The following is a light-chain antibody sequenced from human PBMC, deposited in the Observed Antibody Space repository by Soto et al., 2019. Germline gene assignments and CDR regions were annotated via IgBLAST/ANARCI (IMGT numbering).Light chain of an antibody. CDR2: EVS. CDR3: SSYTTSSTWV. CDR1: SSDVGGYNS. Sequence: QSALTQPASVSGSPGQSITISCTGTSSDVGGYNSVSWYQQHPGRAPKLMIYEVSNRPSGVSNRFSGSKSANTASLTISGLQAEDEADYYCSSYTTSSTWVFSGGTQLTVL. J-gene: IGLJ3*02. V-gene: IGLV2-14*01.